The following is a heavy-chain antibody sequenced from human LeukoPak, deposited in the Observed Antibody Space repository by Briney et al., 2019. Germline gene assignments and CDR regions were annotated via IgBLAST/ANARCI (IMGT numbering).Heavy chain of an antibody. J-gene: IGHJ4*02. CDR1: GYTFTGYY. CDR3: ARGPVGAEWLVWDFDY. V-gene: IGHV1-2*02. Sequence: ASVKLSCKASGYTFTGYYMHWVRQAPGQGLGWMGWINTNSGGTNYAQPSQGRVTMARDTSISTAYMELSRLRSDDTAVYYWARGPVGAEWLVWDFDYWGQGTLVTVSS. CDR2: INTNSGGT. D-gene: IGHD6-19*01.